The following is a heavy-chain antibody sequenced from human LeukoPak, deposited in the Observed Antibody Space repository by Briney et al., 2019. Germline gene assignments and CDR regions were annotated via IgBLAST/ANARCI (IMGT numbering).Heavy chain of an antibody. V-gene: IGHV1-46*01. J-gene: IGHJ4*02. CDR2: INPSGGST. CDR3: ARDSYCGGDCYCPSYYFDY. Sequence: ASVKVSCKASGYTFTSYYMHWVRQAPGQGLEWMGIINPSGGSTSYAQKFQGRVTMTRDTSTSTVYMELSSLRSEDTAVYYCARDSYCGGDCYCPSYYFDYWGQGTLVTVSS. CDR1: GYTFTSYY. D-gene: IGHD2-21*02.